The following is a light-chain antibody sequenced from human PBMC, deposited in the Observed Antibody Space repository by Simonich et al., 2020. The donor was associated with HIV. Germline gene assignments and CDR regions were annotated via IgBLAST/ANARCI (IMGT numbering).Light chain of an antibody. J-gene: IGKJ1*01. CDR1: QSVSSN. Sequence: ERVMTQSPATLSVSPGERATLSCRASQSVSSNLAWYQQKPGQAPRLLIYGASTRATGIPARFSGSGSGTEFTLTISSLQSEDFAVYYCQQYNKWRTFGQGTKVEIK. CDR2: GAS. V-gene: IGKV3-15*01. CDR3: QQYNKWRT.